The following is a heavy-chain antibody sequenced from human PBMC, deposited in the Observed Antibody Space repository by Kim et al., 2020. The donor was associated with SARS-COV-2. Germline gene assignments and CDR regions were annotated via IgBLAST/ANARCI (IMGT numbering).Heavy chain of an antibody. J-gene: IGHJ4*02. V-gene: IGHV3-13*01. Sequence: DTYYPGSVNGRFTISRENAKNSLYLQMNSLRAGDTAVYYCARKDGSYYDYWGQGTLVTVSS. CDR2: DT. D-gene: IGHD1-26*01. CDR3: ARKDGSYYDY.